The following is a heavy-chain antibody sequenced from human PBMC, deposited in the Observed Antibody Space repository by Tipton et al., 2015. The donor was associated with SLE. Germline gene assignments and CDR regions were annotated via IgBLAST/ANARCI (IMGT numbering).Heavy chain of an antibody. V-gene: IGHV4-59*01. CDR1: GGSISSYY. D-gene: IGHD3-10*01. Sequence: TLSLTCTVSGGSISSYYWIWIRQPPGKGLEWIGCISDGGDTNQNPSLKSRVTMSVDSAKNQFSLKLTSVTAADTAVYYCTTPYYYDSGSFDPWGQGILVTVSS. J-gene: IGHJ5*02. CDR2: ISDGGDT. CDR3: TTPYYYDSGSFDP.